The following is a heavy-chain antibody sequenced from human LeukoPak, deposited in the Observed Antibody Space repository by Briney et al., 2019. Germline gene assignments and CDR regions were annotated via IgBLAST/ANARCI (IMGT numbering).Heavy chain of an antibody. CDR2: IHTSGST. CDR1: GGSISSYY. CDR3: ARASYDYVWGTDAIDY. J-gene: IGHJ4*02. V-gene: IGHV4-4*07. Sequence: SETLSLTCTFSGGSISSYYWSWIRQPAGKGLEWIGRIHTSGSTNYNPSLKSRVTISVDTSKNQFSLKLSSVTAADTAVYYCARASYDYVWGTDAIDYWGQGTLVTVSP. D-gene: IGHD3-16*01.